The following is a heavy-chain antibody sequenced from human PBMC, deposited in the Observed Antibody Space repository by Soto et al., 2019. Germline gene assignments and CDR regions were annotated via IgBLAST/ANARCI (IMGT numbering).Heavy chain of an antibody. CDR1: GYPYTNSY. CDR3: ASDFRTRGWFRPAGNFAVDV. D-gene: IGHD6-19*01. V-gene: IGHV1-2*02. J-gene: IGHJ6*02. Sequence: QVQLVQSGAEVRKPGASVKVSCKASGYPYTNSYMHWVRQSPGQGLEWMGWIHPNTGGTNYAQKFQGRVTMTRDTSVSTVNMELNRLTSDDTAIYFCASDFRTRGWFRPAGNFAVDVWGQRTTVTAS. CDR2: IHPNTGGT.